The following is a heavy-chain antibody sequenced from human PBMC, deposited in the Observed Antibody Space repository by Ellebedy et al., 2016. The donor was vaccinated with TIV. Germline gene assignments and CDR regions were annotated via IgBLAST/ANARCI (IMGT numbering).Heavy chain of an antibody. CDR3: AKAGFGELLSDWYFDL. V-gene: IGHV3-43*02. CDR2: ISGDGGST. Sequence: PGGSLRLSCAASGFTFDDYAMHWVRQAPGKGLEWVSLISGDGGSTYCADSVKGRFTISRDNSKNSLYLQMNSLRTEDTALYYCAKAGFGELLSDWYFDLWGRGTLVTVSS. CDR1: GFTFDDYA. D-gene: IGHD3-10*01. J-gene: IGHJ2*01.